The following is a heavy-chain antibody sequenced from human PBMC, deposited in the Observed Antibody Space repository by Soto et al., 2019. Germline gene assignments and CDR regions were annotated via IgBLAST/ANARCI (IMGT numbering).Heavy chain of an antibody. CDR3: ARAVPMTARPDYNWFDP. CDR2: IYYSGST. J-gene: IGHJ5*02. Sequence: SETLSLTCTVSGGSISSGGYYWSWIRQHPGKGLEWIGYIYYSGSTNYNPSLKSRVTISVDTSKNQFSLKLSSVTAADTAVYYCARAVPMTARPDYNWFDPWGQGTLVTVSS. V-gene: IGHV4-31*03. D-gene: IGHD6-6*01. CDR1: GGSISSGGYY.